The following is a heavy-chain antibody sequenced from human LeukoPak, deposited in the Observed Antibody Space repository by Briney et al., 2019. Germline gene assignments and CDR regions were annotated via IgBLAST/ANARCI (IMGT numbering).Heavy chain of an antibody. CDR3: ARVYSSSLDY. J-gene: IGHJ4*02. Sequence: GASAKVSCKASGYTFTGYYLHWVRQAPGQGLEWMGWINPNSGDTNYAQKFQGRVTMTRDTSISTAYMELSRLRSDDTAVYFCARVYSSSLDYWGQGTLVTVSS. CDR2: INPNSGDT. V-gene: IGHV1-2*02. D-gene: IGHD6-6*01. CDR1: GYTFTGYY.